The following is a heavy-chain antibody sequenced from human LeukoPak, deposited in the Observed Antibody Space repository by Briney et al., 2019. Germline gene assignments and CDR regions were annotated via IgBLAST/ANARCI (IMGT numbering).Heavy chain of an antibody. D-gene: IGHD3-22*01. J-gene: IGHJ4*02. CDR3: ARHQDYYDSSGYTH. Sequence: GGSLRLSCAASGFTFSSYAMSWVRQAPGKGLEWVSAISGSGGSTYYADSVKGRFTISRDNSKNTMYLQMNSLRAEDTAVYYCARHQDYYDSSGYTHWGQGTLVTVSS. V-gene: IGHV3-23*01. CDR2: ISGSGGST. CDR1: GFTFSSYA.